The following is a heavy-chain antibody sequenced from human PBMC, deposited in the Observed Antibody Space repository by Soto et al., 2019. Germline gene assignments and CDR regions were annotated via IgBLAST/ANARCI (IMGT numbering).Heavy chain of an antibody. CDR3: AKSRNSVINYNYYDNMDV. D-gene: IGHD3-10*01. J-gene: IGHJ6*02. CDR2: TSYDGRHT. CDR1: GFTFSEYG. Sequence: LRLSCAASGFTFSEYGIHWVRQAPGKGLEWVAITSYDGRHTSYVDSVKGRFTISRDNSGNTAFLEMNRLRVEDTAVYYCAKSRNSVINYNYYDNMDVWGQGTTVTVSS. V-gene: IGHV3-30*18.